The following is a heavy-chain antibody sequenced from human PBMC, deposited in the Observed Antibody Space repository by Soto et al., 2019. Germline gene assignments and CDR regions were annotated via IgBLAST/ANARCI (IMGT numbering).Heavy chain of an antibody. Sequence: EVQLVESGGGLVKPGGSLRLSCAASGFTFSSYSMNWVRQAPGKGLEWVSSISSSSSYIYYADSVKGRFTISRDNAKTSLYLQMNSLRAEDTAVYYCARDGGSVLLWFGELISYFDYWGQGTLVTVSS. CDR3: ARDGGSVLLWFGELISYFDY. J-gene: IGHJ4*02. CDR2: ISSSSSYI. CDR1: GFTFSSYS. V-gene: IGHV3-21*01. D-gene: IGHD3-10*01.